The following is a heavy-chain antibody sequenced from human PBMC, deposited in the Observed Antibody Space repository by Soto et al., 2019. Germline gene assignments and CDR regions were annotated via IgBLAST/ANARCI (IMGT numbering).Heavy chain of an antibody. CDR3: ARMALTGPPDY. J-gene: IGHJ4*02. V-gene: IGHV2-26*01. D-gene: IGHD7-27*01. CDR2: SFSNDEK. Sequence: QVTLKESGPVLVKPTETLTLTCIVSGFSLSNARMGVSWIRQPPGKALEWLVDSFSNDEKSYSTSLRSRLAISKDTSKSQVVLTITNMDPVDTATYFCARMALTGPPDYWGQGTLVTVSS. CDR1: GFSLSNARMG.